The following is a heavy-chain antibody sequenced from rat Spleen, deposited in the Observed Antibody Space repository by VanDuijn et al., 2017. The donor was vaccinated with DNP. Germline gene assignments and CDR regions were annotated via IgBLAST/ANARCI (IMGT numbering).Heavy chain of an antibody. CDR3: ATRSTEGIVH. Sequence: EVQLVESGGGLVQPGRSLKLSCAASGFTFSDYAMAWVRQAPKKGLEWVATISYDGSRTYYRDSVKGRFTISRDNAKSTLYLQMDSLRSEDTATYYCATRSTEGIVHWGQGVRVTVSS. CDR1: GFTFSDYA. D-gene: IGHD1-11*01. J-gene: IGHJ2*01. V-gene: IGHV5-17*01. CDR2: ISYDGSRT.